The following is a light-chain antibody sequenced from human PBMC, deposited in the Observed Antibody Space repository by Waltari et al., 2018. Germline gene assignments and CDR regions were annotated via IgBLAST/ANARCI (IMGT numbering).Light chain of an antibody. CDR2: GAS. CDR3: QQHNDWPPWT. V-gene: IGKV3-15*01. J-gene: IGKJ1*01. Sequence: EIIMTQSPATLSLSPGERATLSCRASQNVNSNLAWYQQKPGQAPRLLIYGASIRATGIPARFSGSGSGTQFTLTINSLQSEDSAVYFCQQHNDWPPWTFGHGTKVELK. CDR1: QNVNSN.